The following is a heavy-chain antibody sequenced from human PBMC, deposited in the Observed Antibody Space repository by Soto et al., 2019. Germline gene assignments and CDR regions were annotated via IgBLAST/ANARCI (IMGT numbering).Heavy chain of an antibody. CDR2: IRGCGGSA. Sequence: GGSVRLSGVSSELTYSRYALSSVRPSPGKGVEGVSGIRGCGGSACSADSVQGQFAICRDNGKNPLYLQMNSLRAEDTATYSPAKHSDISSWGQGTLVTVSS. D-gene: IGHD3-3*02. J-gene: IGHJ5*02. CDR3: AKHSDISS. V-gene: IGHV3-23*01. CDR1: ELTYSRYA.